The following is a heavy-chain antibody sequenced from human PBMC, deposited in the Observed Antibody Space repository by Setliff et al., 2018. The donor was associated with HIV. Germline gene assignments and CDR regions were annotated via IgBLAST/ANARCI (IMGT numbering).Heavy chain of an antibody. V-gene: IGHV1-18*01. CDR2: ISAYNGKT. D-gene: IGHD6-19*01. Sequence: ASVKVSCKASGYTFIDYYMHWVRQAPGQGLEWMGWISAYNGKTNYAQKYQDRVTMTTNISTSMAYMEVRGLTSDDTAVYYCARRVIAVPGTDDAFDIWGHGTMVTVSS. CDR1: GYTFIDYY. CDR3: ARRVIAVPGTDDAFDI. J-gene: IGHJ3*02.